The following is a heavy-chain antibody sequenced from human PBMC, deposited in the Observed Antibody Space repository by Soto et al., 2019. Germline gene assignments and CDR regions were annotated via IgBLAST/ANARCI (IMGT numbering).Heavy chain of an antibody. Sequence: QVQLQESGPGLVKPSGTLSLTCAVSGGSISSSNWWSWVRQPPGKGLEWIGEIYHSGSTNYNPSLKSRVTISVDKSKNQFSLKLSSVTAADTAVYYCASWGAGVPAAPDYYYYGMDVWGQGTTVTVSS. J-gene: IGHJ6*02. D-gene: IGHD2-2*01. V-gene: IGHV4-4*02. CDR1: GGSISSSNW. CDR2: IYHSGST. CDR3: ASWGAGVPAAPDYYYYGMDV.